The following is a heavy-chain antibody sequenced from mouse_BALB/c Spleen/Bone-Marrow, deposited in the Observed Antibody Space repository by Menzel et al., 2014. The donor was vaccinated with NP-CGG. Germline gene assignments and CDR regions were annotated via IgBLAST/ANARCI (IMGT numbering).Heavy chain of an antibody. V-gene: IGHV1-14*01. J-gene: IGHJ4*01. CDR2: INPYNDGT. Sequence: EVKLMESGPGLVKPGASVKMSCKASGYTFTSYVMHWVKQKPGQGLEWIGYINPYNDGTKYNEKFKGKATLTSDKSSSTAHMELSSQTSEDSAVYYCARGDYAMDYWGQGTSVTVSS. CDR1: GYTFTSYV. CDR3: ARGDYAMDY.